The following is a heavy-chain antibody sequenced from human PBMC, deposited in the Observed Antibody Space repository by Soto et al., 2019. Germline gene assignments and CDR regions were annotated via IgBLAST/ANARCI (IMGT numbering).Heavy chain of an antibody. Sequence: PGGSLRLSCAASGFTFSDSAMHLVRQASGKGLEWVGRIRNKTNSYATAYAASVKGRFTISRDDSKNTAYLQMNSLKPEDTAVYYCTPYSNYVDYWGQGTLVTVSS. CDR1: GFTFSDSA. CDR3: TPYSNYVDY. D-gene: IGHD4-4*01. J-gene: IGHJ4*02. V-gene: IGHV3-73*01. CDR2: IRNKTNSYAT.